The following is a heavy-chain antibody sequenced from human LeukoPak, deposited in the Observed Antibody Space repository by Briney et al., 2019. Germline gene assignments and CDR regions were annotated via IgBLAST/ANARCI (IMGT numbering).Heavy chain of an antibody. V-gene: IGHV4-59*08. CDR2: NSGST. J-gene: IGHJ3*02. Sequence: SQTLSLTCTVSGDSISSYFWSWIRQPPGKGLEWIGFNSGSTNYNPSLKSRVTILLDRSKNQFSLKLSSVTAADTAVYYCARGRGYGGNYLRSFDIWGQGTMVTVSS. CDR3: ARGRGYGGNYLRSFDI. D-gene: IGHD1-26*01. CDR1: GDSISSYF.